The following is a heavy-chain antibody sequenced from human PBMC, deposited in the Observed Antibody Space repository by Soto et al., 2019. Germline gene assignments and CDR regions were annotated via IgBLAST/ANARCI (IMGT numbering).Heavy chain of an antibody. CDR2: ISSSSSYI. CDR1: GFTFSSYS. J-gene: IGHJ3*02. D-gene: IGHD6-19*01. Sequence: GGSLRLSCAASGFTFSSYSMNWVRQAPGKGLELVSSISSSSSYIYYADSVKGRFTISRDNAKNSLYLQMNSLRAEDTAVYYCARAVIAVAVTDAFDIWGQGTMVTVSS. V-gene: IGHV3-21*01. CDR3: ARAVIAVAVTDAFDI.